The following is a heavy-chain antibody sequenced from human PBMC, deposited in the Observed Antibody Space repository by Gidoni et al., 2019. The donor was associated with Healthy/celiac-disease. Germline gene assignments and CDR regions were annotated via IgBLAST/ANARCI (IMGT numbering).Heavy chain of an antibody. V-gene: IGHV3-48*01. D-gene: IGHD3-22*01. CDR1: GFTFSSYS. J-gene: IGHJ4*02. Sequence: EVQLVESGGGLVQPGGSLRLSCAASGFTFSSYSMNWVRQAPGKGLEWVSYISSSTSTIYYADSVKGRFTISRDNAKKSLHLQMNGLGAEDTAVYYCARDKWGYYDSSGYYYNWGQGTLVTVSS. CDR3: ARDKWGYYDSSGYYYN. CDR2: ISSSTSTI.